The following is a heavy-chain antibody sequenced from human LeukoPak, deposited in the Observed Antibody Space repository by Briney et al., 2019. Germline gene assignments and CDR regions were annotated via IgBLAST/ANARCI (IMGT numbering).Heavy chain of an antibody. V-gene: IGHV3-48*02. CDR1: GFTFNTYT. CDR3: ARVAAGYSVNYFDY. CDR2: ISGSSGII. D-gene: IGHD4-23*01. Sequence: GGSLRLSCAASGFTFNTYTMNWVRQAPGKGLEWVSYISGSSGIIDYADSVRGRFTISRDNAKNSLYLQMNSLRDEDTAVYYCARVAAGYSVNYFDYWGRGTLVTVSS. J-gene: IGHJ4*02.